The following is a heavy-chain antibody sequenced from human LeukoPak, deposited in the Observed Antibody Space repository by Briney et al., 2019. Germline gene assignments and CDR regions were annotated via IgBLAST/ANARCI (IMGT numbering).Heavy chain of an antibody. D-gene: IGHD3-22*01. CDR1: GFTFGDYA. J-gene: IGHJ4*02. V-gene: IGHV3-30*04. Sequence: GGSLRLSCTGSGFTFGDYAMTWVRQAPGKGLEWVAIISYDGNDNYYADSVKGRFTISRDRSKNTLYLQMHSLSPEDTAVYFCARDKDYYESSGYLDCWGQGTLVTVSS. CDR2: ISYDGNDN. CDR3: ARDKDYYESSGYLDC.